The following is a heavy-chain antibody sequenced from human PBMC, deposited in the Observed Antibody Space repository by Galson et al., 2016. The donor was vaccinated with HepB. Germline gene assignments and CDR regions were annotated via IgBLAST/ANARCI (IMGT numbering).Heavy chain of an antibody. Sequence: SLKLSCAASGFTFGNYWIHWVRQAPGKGLVWVSRINPGGSTTGFADSVKGRFTISRDNAKNTVYLYMNSLRAEDIGVYYCARDFDISGDYWGQGTLVTVSS. CDR1: GFTFGNYW. D-gene: IGHD1-26*01. CDR2: INPGGSTT. V-gene: IGHV3-74*01. J-gene: IGHJ4*02. CDR3: ARDFDISGDY.